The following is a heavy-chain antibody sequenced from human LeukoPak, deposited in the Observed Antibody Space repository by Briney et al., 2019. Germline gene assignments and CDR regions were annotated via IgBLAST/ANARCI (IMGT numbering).Heavy chain of an antibody. Sequence: ASVKVSCKASGYTFTSYDINWVRQATGQGLEWMGWMNPNSGNTGYAQKFQGRVTMTRNTSISTAYMELSSLRSEDTAVYYCAVVHSSSWYYYYYGMDVWGQGTTVTVSS. J-gene: IGHJ6*02. CDR1: GYTFTSYD. CDR3: AVVHSSSWYYYYYGMDV. CDR2: MNPNSGNT. D-gene: IGHD6-13*01. V-gene: IGHV1-8*01.